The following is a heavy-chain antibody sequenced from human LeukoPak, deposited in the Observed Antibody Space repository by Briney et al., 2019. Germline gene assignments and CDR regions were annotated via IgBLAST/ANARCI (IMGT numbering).Heavy chain of an antibody. V-gene: IGHV1-2*02. CDR3: ASPLLQLDNLPYYMDV. D-gene: IGHD6-6*01. CDR2: INPNSGAT. CDR1: GYYFTGYY. Sequence: VASVKVSCKASGYYFTGYYMHWVRQAPGQGLEWMGWINPNSGATNYAQKFQGRVTMTRDTSISTAYMELSRLTSDDTAVYYCASPLLQLDNLPYYMDVWGTGTTVSVSS. J-gene: IGHJ6*03.